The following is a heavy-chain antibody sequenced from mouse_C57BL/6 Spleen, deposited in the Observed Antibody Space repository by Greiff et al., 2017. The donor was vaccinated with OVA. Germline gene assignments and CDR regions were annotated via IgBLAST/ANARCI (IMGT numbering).Heavy chain of an antibody. V-gene: IGHV1-66*01. CDR1: GYSFTSYY. CDR2: IYPGSGNT. CDR3: ARESLLGYFDY. D-gene: IGHD5-1*01. J-gene: IGHJ2*01. Sequence: QVQLQQSGPELVKPGASVKISCKASGYSFTSYYIHWVKQRPGQGLEWIGWIYPGSGNTKYNEKFKGKATLTADTSSSTAYMQLSSLTSEDSAVYYCARESLLGYFDYWGQGTTLTVSS.